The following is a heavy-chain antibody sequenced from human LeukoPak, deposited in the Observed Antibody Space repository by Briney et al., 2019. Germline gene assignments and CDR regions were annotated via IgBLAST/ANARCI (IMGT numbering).Heavy chain of an antibody. V-gene: IGHV4-34*01. CDR2: INHNGYT. J-gene: IGHJ4*02. D-gene: IGHD3/OR15-3a*01. Sequence: SETLSLTCAVNGGPLSGYYWNWLRQPPGKGLEWIGEINHNGYTNYNPSLESRVTISVDTSKNQFSMKVYSLTAADTAVYFCARAGTGNRSAVFDYWGQEILVTVSS. CDR3: ARAGTGNRSAVFDY. CDR1: GGPLSGYY.